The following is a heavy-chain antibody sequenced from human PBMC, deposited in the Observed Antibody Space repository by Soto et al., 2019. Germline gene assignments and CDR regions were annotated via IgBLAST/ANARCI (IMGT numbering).Heavy chain of an antibody. Sequence: GGSLRLSCAASGFTFSSYSMNWVRQAPGKGLEWVSYISSSSSTIYYADSVKGLFTISSDNAKTSLYLQMNSLRAEDNSVYYFASGQKIAAAANGASDIWCQGTMVTVSS. CDR3: ASGQKIAAAANGASDI. V-gene: IGHV3-48*04. D-gene: IGHD6-13*01. CDR1: GFTFSSYS. J-gene: IGHJ3*02. CDR2: ISSSSSTI.